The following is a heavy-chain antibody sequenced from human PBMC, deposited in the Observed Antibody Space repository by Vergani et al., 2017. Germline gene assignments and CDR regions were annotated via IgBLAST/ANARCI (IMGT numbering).Heavy chain of an antibody. J-gene: IGHJ6*02. CDR1: GYTFTSYY. CDR2: INPSGGST. Sequence: QVQLVQSGAEVKKPGASVKVSCKASGYTFTSYYMHWVRQAPGQGLEWMGIINPSGGSTSYAQKFQGRVTMTRDTSTSTVYMELSSLRSEDTAVYYCARSYVVGVANYYYGMDVWGQGTTVTVSS. CDR3: ARSYVVGVANYYYGMDV. D-gene: IGHD2-15*01. V-gene: IGHV1-46*01.